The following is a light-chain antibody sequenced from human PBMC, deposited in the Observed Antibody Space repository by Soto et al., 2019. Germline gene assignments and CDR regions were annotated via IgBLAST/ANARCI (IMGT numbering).Light chain of an antibody. CDR1: SNDVGGYKY. CDR3: SSYSSNNILAYV. CDR2: EVN. J-gene: IGLJ1*01. Sequence: QSALTQPASVSGAPGQSITISCTGTSNDVGGYKYVSWYQQRPGTAPQLIMFEVNNPPSGVSDRFSGSRSANTASLTISGLQAQDEADYYCSSYSSNNILAYVFGTGTKLTVL. V-gene: IGLV2-14*03.